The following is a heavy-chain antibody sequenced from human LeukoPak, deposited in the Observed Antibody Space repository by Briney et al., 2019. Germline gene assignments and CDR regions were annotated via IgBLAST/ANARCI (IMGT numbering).Heavy chain of an antibody. J-gene: IGHJ4*02. D-gene: IGHD6-19*01. CDR1: GFTFSSYS. V-gene: IGHV3-21*01. Sequence: GGSLRLSCAGSGFTFSSYSMNWVRQAPGKGLEWVSSITSSSSYIYYADSVKGRFTISRDNAKKSVYLQMNSLGAEDTAVYYCARGSTYGSGWYTGFDYWGQGTLVTVSS. CDR2: ITSSSSYI. CDR3: ARGSTYGSGWYTGFDY.